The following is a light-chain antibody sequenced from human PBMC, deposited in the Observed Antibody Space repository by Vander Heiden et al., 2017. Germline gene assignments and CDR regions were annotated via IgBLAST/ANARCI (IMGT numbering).Light chain of an antibody. CDR2: EVS. CDR1: SSDVGGYNY. Sequence: QSALTQPASVSASPGQSITIDCTGTSSDVGGYNYVSWYQQHPGKAPKLMIYEVSNRPSGVSNRFSGSKSGNTASLTISGLQAEDETDYYCNSYTSSSTVVFGGGTKLTVL. CDR3: NSYTSSSTVV. V-gene: IGLV2-14*01. J-gene: IGLJ2*01.